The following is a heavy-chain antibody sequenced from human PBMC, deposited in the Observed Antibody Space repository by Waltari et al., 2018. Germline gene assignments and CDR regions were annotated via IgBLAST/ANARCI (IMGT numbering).Heavy chain of an antibody. J-gene: IGHJ4*02. CDR3: VRGTNVWPGVDY. CDR1: AFRFGGYW. CDR2: ISPDGSRT. D-gene: IGHD2-2*01. V-gene: IGHV3-74*01. Sequence: EVRLVESGGGLVQPGGSLRLSCAASAFRFGGYWMHGVRQVPGKGLVWVSRISPDGSRTDYADSVKGRFTISRDNARNTLNLQMDSLRAEDTSVYFCVRGTNVWPGVDYWGQGTLVTVSS.